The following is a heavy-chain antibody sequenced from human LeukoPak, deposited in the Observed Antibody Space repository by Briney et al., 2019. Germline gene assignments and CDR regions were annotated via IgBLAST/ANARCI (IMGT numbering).Heavy chain of an antibody. CDR3: ARGYSSSGLDY. Sequence: ASVKVSCEASGYTFTSYAMHWVRQAPGQRLEWMGWINAGNGNTEYSQVFQGRVTITRDTSASTAYMELSSLRSEDMTVYYCARGYSSSGLDYWGQGTLVTVSS. CDR1: GYTFTSYA. V-gene: IGHV1-3*03. D-gene: IGHD6-13*01. CDR2: INAGNGNT. J-gene: IGHJ4*02.